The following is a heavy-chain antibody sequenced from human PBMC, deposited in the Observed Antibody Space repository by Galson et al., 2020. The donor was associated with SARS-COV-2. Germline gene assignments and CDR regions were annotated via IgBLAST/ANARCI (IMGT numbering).Heavy chain of an antibody. CDR3: AILGYNWKGGYVDY. D-gene: IGHD1-20*01. J-gene: IGHJ4*02. CDR2: MNPNTGNT. Sequence: ASVTVSCKASGYTFTSYDINWVRQATGQGLEWMGWMNPNTGNTGYEEKFQGRVTMTRNTSISTAYMELSSLRSEDTAVYYCAILGYNWKGGYVDYWGQGTLVTVSS. CDR1: GYTFTSYD. V-gene: IGHV1-8*01.